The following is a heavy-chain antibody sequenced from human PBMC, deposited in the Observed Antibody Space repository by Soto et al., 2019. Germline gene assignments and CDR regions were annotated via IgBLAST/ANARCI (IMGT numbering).Heavy chain of an antibody. J-gene: IGHJ4*02. CDR2: INPSGGST. Sequence: ASVTVSCKASGYTFTSYYMHWVRQAPGQGLEWMGIINPSGGSTSYAQKFQGRVTMTRDTSTSTVYMELSSLRSEDTAVYYCARAARSIGSSPLFDYWGQGTLVTVSS. V-gene: IGHV1-46*03. CDR1: GYTFTSYY. D-gene: IGHD6-13*01. CDR3: ARAARSIGSSPLFDY.